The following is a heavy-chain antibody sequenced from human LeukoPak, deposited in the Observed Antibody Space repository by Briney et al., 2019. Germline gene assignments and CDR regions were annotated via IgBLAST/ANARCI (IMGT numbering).Heavy chain of an antibody. CDR1: GFTFSSYG. Sequence: GGTLRLSCAASGFTFSSYGMSWVRQAPGKGLEWVSAISGSGGSTYYADSVKGRSTISRDNSKNTLYLQMNSLRAEDTAVYYCAKTGSGYYDILTGYLGHYYYYMDVWGKGTTVTVSS. CDR3: AKTGSGYYDILTGYLGHYYYYMDV. CDR2: ISGSGGST. V-gene: IGHV3-23*01. D-gene: IGHD3-9*01. J-gene: IGHJ6*03.